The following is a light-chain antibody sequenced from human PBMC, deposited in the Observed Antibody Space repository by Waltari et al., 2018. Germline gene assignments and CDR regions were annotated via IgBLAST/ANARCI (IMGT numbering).Light chain of an antibody. Sequence: DIQMTQSPSSLSASVGDTVTLTCRASQSISSWLDWYQQKPGKAPNLLIYKTSSLQSGVPSRFSGSGSGTEFTLTISSLQAEDFATYYCLQFGSRPWTFGQGTKVEIK. J-gene: IGKJ1*01. CDR1: QSISSW. CDR2: KTS. V-gene: IGKV1-12*01. CDR3: LQFGSRPWT.